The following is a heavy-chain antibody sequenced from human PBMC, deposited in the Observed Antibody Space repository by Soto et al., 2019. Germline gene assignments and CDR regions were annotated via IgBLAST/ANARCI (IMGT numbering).Heavy chain of an antibody. CDR1: GYIYSHYY. D-gene: IGHD3-10*01. CDR2: IKPKHGGT. J-gene: IGHJ4*02. CDR3: ARDPVREGTTRYQFDV. Sequence: ASVHVSFQATGYIYSHYYIHGVRQAPGQGLEWMGCIKPKHGGTNYAQSFHGWVTMTRDTSITTAYMELTSLKSDDTAMYYCARDPVREGTTRYQFDVWGQGTLVTVSS. V-gene: IGHV1-2*04.